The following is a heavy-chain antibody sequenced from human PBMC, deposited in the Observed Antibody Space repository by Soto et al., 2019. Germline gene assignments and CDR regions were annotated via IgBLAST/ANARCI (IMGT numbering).Heavy chain of an antibody. CDR3: AKSTTRVGAFDV. J-gene: IGHJ3*01. D-gene: IGHD1-1*01. CDR2: IGASGVTT. Sequence: GSLRLSCAASGFTFDSYAMSWVRQAPGKGLEWVSSIGASGVTTNYADSVKGRFTISRDNSKNTLYLQMNSLRAEDTAVYHCAKSTTRVGAFDVWGQGTMVTVSS. CDR1: GFTFDSYA. V-gene: IGHV3-23*01.